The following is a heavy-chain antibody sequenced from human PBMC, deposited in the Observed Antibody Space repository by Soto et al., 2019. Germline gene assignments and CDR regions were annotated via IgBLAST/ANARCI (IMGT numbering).Heavy chain of an antibody. Sequence: LVQSGPDVKKPGTSVKVSCKTSGFTFGSSAVQWVRQVRGQRLDWIGWIVVASGYSNVAQKFQDRVSLTRDLSTNTAFMELSSLTSEDSAMYYCAADVIGVAGDFDHWGQGTLVSVSS. V-gene: IGHV1-58*01. D-gene: IGHD6-19*01. CDR3: AADVIGVAGDFDH. J-gene: IGHJ4*02. CDR2: IVVASGYS. CDR1: GFTFGSSA.